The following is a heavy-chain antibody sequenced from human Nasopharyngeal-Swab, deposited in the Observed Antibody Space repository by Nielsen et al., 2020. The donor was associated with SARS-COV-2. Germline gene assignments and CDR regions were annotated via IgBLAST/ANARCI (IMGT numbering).Heavy chain of an antibody. J-gene: IGHJ4*02. Sequence: SVKVSCKASGGTFSSYAISWVRQAPGQGLEWMGGIIPIFGTANYAQKFQGGVTITADESTSTAYMELSSLRSEDTAVYYCARFGALRGSGSYYYWGQGTLVTVSS. CDR1: GGTFSSYA. D-gene: IGHD3-10*01. CDR3: ARFGALRGSGSYYY. CDR2: IIPIFGTA. V-gene: IGHV1-69*13.